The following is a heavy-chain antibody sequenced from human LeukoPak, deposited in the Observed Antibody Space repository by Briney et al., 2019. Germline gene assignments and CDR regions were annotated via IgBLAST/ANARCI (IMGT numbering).Heavy chain of an antibody. CDR3: AVPSGSYYGGDAFDI. CDR2: ISSSSSYI. Sequence: PGGSLRLSCAASGFFFSSYSMNWVRQAPGKGLEWVSSISSSSSYIYYADSVKGRFTISRDNAKNSLYLQMNSLRAEDTAVYYCAVPSGSYYGGDAFDIWGQGTMVTVSS. CDR1: GFFFSSYS. J-gene: IGHJ3*02. V-gene: IGHV3-21*01. D-gene: IGHD1-26*01.